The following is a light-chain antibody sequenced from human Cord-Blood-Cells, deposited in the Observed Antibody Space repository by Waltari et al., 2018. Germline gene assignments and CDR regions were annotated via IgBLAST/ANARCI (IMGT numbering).Light chain of an antibody. CDR1: SSDVGSYNL. Sequence: QSALTQPASVSGSPGQSITISCTGTSSDVGSYNLVSWYQQHPGKAPKLMIYEGSKLTSGVSNSFSGSKSGNTASLTISGLQAEDEADYYCCSYAGSSTFVVGTGTKVTVL. CDR2: EGS. CDR3: CSYAGSSTFV. J-gene: IGLJ1*01. V-gene: IGLV2-23*01.